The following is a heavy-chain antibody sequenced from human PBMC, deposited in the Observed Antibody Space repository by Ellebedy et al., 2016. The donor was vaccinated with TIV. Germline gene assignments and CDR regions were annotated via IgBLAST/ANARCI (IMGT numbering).Heavy chain of an antibody. J-gene: IGHJ4*02. V-gene: IGHV1-46*01. D-gene: IGHD5-18*01. CDR1: GYTFTAYY. CDR3: ARGSDTTMVFYFDY. Sequence: ASVKVSCKASGYTFTAYYMHWVRQAPGLGLEWMGIIIPSGGATSYAQKFQGRVTMTRDTSTGTLYMELSSLRSEDTAVYYCARGSDTTMVFYFDYWGQGTLVTVSS. CDR2: IIPSGGAT.